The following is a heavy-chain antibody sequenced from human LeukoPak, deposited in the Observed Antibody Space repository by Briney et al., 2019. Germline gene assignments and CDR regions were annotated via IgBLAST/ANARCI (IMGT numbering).Heavy chain of an antibody. J-gene: IGHJ3*02. D-gene: IGHD4-17*01. CDR3: ARDHRNDYGDEDDAFDI. Sequence: GGSLRLSCAASGFTFSSYSMNWVRQAPGKGLEWVSSISSSSSYIYYADSVKGRFTISRDNAKNSLYLQMNSLRAEDTAVYYCARDHRNDYGDEDDAFDIWGQGTMVTVSS. CDR1: GFTFSSYS. V-gene: IGHV3-21*01. CDR2: ISSSSSYI.